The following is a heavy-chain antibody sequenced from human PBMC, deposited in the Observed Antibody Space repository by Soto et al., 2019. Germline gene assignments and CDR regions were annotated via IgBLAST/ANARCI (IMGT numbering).Heavy chain of an antibody. CDR2: INPSGGSP. J-gene: IGHJ6*02. V-gene: IGHV1-46*01. CDR3: ARLDGYYHDSIGLAGGMDV. D-gene: IGHD3-22*01. CDR1: GYTFTNYY. Sequence: ASVKVSCKASGYTFTNYYMHWVRQAPGQGLEWMGIINPSGGSPSYAQKFQGRVTMTRDTSTSTVYMELSSLKASDTAMYYCARLDGYYHDSIGLAGGMDVWGQGTTVTVSS.